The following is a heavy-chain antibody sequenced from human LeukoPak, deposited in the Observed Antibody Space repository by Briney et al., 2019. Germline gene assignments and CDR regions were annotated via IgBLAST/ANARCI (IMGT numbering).Heavy chain of an antibody. D-gene: IGHD6-6*01. CDR3: ARVMAARREDLNWFDP. CDR1: GRSISSSGSY. V-gene: IGHV4-39*07. J-gene: IGHJ5*02. CDR2: IYYSGNT. Sequence: SETLSLTLTFSGRSISSSGSYWCWIRQPPEKGLEWIGSIYYSGNTYNPSLKSRVTISVDTSKNQFSLNLTSVNAADTAVYYCARVMAARREDLNWFDPWGQGTLVTVSS.